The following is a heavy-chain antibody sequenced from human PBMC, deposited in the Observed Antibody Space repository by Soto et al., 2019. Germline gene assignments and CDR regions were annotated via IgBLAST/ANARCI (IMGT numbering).Heavy chain of an antibody. V-gene: IGHV3-23*01. CDR2: LSDSGDRT. Sequence: EVQLLESGGGLVQPGRSLRLSCAASGFTFTSYAMSWVRQAPGKGLEWVSTLSDSGDRTHYADSVRGRFTISRENSKNPLYLQMSGLRVEDTAVYYCAKDVGGPMFDCWGQGTLVTVSS. CDR3: AKDVGGPMFDC. J-gene: IGHJ4*02. CDR1: GFTFTSYA.